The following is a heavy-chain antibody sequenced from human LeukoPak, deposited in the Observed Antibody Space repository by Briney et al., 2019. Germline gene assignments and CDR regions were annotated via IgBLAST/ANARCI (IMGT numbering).Heavy chain of an antibody. V-gene: IGHV4-39*07. J-gene: IGHJ5*02. CDR2: IYYSGST. D-gene: IGHD1-26*01. CDR3: ARGSGSYALDP. Sequence: SETLSLTCTVSGGSISSSSYYWGWIRPPPGKGLEWIGSIYYSGSTYYNPSLKSRVTISVDTSKNQFSLKLSSVTAADTAVYYCARGSGSYALDPWGQGTLVTVSS. CDR1: GGSISSSSYY.